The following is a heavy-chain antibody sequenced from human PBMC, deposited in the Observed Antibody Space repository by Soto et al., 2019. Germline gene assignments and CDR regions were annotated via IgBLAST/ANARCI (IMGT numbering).Heavy chain of an antibody. CDR1: GYTFTSYG. CDR3: ARDQSSRGYYYGMDV. D-gene: IGHD6-13*01. Sequence: XAVKVSSKASGYTFTSYGIIWGRQAPGQGLEWMGWISAYNGNTNYAQKLQGRVTMTTDTSTSTAYMELRSLRSDDTAVYYCARDQSSRGYYYGMDVWGQGTTVTVSS. J-gene: IGHJ6*02. CDR2: ISAYNGNT. V-gene: IGHV1-18*01.